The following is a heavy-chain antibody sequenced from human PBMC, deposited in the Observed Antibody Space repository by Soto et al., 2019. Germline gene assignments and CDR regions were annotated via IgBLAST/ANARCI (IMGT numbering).Heavy chain of an antibody. Sequence: GGSLRLSCAASGFPFSSYAMSWVRQTPEKGLEWVAAISGGGNDRYYADFVQGRFTLSRDNSRNILYLQMHSLRADDTAMYFCPSSLFMVAPDNDPSDYWGQGTKVTVAA. CDR3: PSSLFMVAPDNDPSDY. J-gene: IGHJ4*02. V-gene: IGHV3-23*01. CDR1: GFPFSSYA. CDR2: ISGGGNDR. D-gene: IGHD5-12*01.